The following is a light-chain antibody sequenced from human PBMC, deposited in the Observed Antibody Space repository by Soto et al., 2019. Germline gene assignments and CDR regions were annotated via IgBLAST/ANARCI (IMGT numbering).Light chain of an antibody. J-gene: IGKJ4*01. Sequence: AVQLTQSPSSLSAVVGDRVAITCRASQPINNALAWYQQKPGQPPTLLIYDASNLESGVPSRFSGSGSGTDFTLTISSLQPEDFATYFCQQFRDSPFTFGEGTKVEI. CDR3: QQFRDSPFT. CDR1: QPINNA. CDR2: DAS. V-gene: IGKV1D-13*01.